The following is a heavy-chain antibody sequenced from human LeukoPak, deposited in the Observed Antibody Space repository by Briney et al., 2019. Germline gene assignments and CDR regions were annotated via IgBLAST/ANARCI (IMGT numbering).Heavy chain of an antibody. CDR1: GFTFSNYW. V-gene: IGHV3-7*03. Sequence: GGSLRLSCAASGFTFSNYWMGWVRQAPGKGLEWVANIKQDGSQKYFGDSVKGRFTISRDNAENSLFLQMSSPRVEDTDMYYCARAEFYFDSSGYYPFDLWGQGTLVTVSS. CDR2: IKQDGSQK. J-gene: IGHJ4*02. CDR3: ARAEFYFDSSGYYPFDL. D-gene: IGHD3-22*01.